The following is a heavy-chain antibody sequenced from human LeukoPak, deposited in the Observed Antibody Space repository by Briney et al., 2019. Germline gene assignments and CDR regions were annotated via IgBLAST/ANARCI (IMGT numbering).Heavy chain of an antibody. Sequence: ASVKVSCKASGYTFTGYYMHWVRQAPGQGLEWMGWINPNRGGTNYAQKFQGRVTMTRDTSISTAYMELSRLRSDDTAVYYCARERGIAAFFDYWGQGTLVTVSS. CDR2: INPNRGGT. V-gene: IGHV1-2*02. CDR1: GYTFTGYY. D-gene: IGHD6-13*01. J-gene: IGHJ4*02. CDR3: ARERGIAAFFDY.